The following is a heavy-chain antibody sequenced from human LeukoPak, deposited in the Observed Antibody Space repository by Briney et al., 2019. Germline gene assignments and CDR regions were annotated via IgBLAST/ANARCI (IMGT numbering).Heavy chain of an antibody. D-gene: IGHD3-3*01. CDR1: GFTFSSYA. CDR2: ISGSGGST. J-gene: IGHJ6*03. V-gene: IGHV3-23*01. CDR3: AKLHYYDFWSGYNYYTDV. Sequence: GGSLRLSCAASGFTFSSYAMSWVRQAPGKGLEWVSAISGSGGSTYYADSVKGRFTISRDNSKNTLYLQMNSLRAEDTAVYYCAKLHYYDFWSGYNYYTDVWGKGTTVTVSS.